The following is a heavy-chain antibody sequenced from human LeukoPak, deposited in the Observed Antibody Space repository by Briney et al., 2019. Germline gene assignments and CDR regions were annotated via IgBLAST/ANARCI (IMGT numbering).Heavy chain of an antibody. CDR3: ARLSFGELLPRDY. J-gene: IGHJ4*02. D-gene: IGHD3-10*01. V-gene: IGHV3-7*03. CDR1: GFTFTDHW. Sequence: GGSLRLSCAASGFTFTDHWMSWVRQAPGKGLEWVANINEDGSEKYYVDSVKGRFTISRDNAKKSLYLQMNSLRAEDTAVYYCARLSFGELLPRDYWGQGTLVTVSS. CDR2: INEDGSEK.